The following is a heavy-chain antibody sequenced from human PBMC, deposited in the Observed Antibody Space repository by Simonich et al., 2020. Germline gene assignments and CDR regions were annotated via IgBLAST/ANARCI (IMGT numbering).Heavy chain of an antibody. J-gene: IGHJ3*02. CDR2: ISGSGGST. CDR3: AKDLGERITMIVVVIDAFDI. CDR1: GFTFSSYA. Sequence: GGGLVQPGGSLRLSCAASGFTFSSYAMSWVRQAPGKGLEWVSAISGSGGSTYYAESVKGRFTISRENSKNTLYLQMNSLRAEDTAVYYCAKDLGERITMIVVVIDAFDIWGQGTMVTVSS. V-gene: IGHV3-23*01. D-gene: IGHD3-22*01.